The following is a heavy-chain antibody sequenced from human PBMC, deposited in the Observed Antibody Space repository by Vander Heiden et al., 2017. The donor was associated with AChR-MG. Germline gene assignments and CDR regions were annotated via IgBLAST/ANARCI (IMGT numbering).Heavy chain of an antibody. D-gene: IGHD2-2*01. Sequence: QVQLQESGPGLVKPSGTLSLTCAVSGGSISSSNWSSWVRQPPGKGLEWIGEIYHSGSTNYNPSLKSRVTISVDKSKNQFSLKLSSVTAADTAVYYCAGAQYQLLWANIVATPSGIWLHYWGQGTLVTVSS. CDR3: AGAQYQLLWANIVATPSGIWLHY. CDR2: IYHSGST. CDR1: GGSISSSNW. J-gene: IGHJ4*02. V-gene: IGHV4-4*02.